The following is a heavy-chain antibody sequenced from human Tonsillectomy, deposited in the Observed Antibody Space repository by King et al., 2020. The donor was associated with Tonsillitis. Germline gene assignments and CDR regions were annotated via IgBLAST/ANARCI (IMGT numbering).Heavy chain of an antibody. CDR1: GYAFTGYG. J-gene: IGHJ5*02. CDR3: ARDNDYGDYGWFAP. CDR2: ISGYYGNP. Sequence: VQLVESGAEVKKPGASVKVSCKASGYAFTGYGISWVRQVPGQGLEWMGWISGYYGNPVYAQKFQARVTLTTDTSTSTAYMEVRSLTSDDTAIYYCARDNDYGDYGWFAPWGQGTPVTVSS. D-gene: IGHD4-17*01. V-gene: IGHV1-18*01.